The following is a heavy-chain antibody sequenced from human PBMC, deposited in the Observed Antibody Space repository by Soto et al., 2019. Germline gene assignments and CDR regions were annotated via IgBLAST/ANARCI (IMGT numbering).Heavy chain of an antibody. CDR1: GFTFSSYA. CDR3: AKGVGYDFEPDY. V-gene: IGHV3-23*01. Sequence: EVQLLESGGGLVQPGGSLRLSCAASGFTFSSYAMSWVHQAPGKGLEWVSAISGSGGSTYYADSVKGRFTISRDNSKNTLYLQMNSLRAEDTAVYYCAKGVGYDFEPDYWGQGTLVTVSS. J-gene: IGHJ4*02. D-gene: IGHD3-3*01. CDR2: ISGSGGST.